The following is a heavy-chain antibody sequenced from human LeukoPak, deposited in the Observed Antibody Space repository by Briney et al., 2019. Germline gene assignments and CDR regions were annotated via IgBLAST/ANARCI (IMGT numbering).Heavy chain of an antibody. J-gene: IGHJ3*02. Sequence: SETLSLTCTVSGGSINKYYWSWIRQPAGKGLEWIGHIYTSGNTNYNYNPSLKSRVSMSIDTSKNQFSLKLSSVAAADTAFYYCATYSSASDAFDIWGQGIKVTVSS. V-gene: IGHV4-4*07. CDR1: GGSINKYY. CDR3: ATYSSASDAFDI. CDR2: IYTSGNTNY. D-gene: IGHD6-19*01.